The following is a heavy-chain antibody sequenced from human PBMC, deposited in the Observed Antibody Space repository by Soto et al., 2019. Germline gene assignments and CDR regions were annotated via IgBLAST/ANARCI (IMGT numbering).Heavy chain of an antibody. CDR3: ARGYGGNPRYYLDY. Sequence: QVRLVESGGGVVQPGRSLRLSCAASGFTFNNHGMHWVRQAPGRGLEWVAGTWSDGSNQYYADSVKGRFTISRDNSKNTLYLQMNSLRAEDTAVYYCARGYGGNPRYYLDYWGQGTLVTVSS. V-gene: IGHV3-33*01. CDR2: TWSDGSNQ. J-gene: IGHJ4*02. D-gene: IGHD4-17*01. CDR1: GFTFNNHG.